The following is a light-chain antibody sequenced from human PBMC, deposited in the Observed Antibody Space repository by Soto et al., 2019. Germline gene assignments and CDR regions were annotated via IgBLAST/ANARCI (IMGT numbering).Light chain of an antibody. V-gene: IGLV2-14*01. CDR1: TSDVGGYRY. J-gene: IGLJ2*01. Sequence: QSALTQPASVSGSPGQSITISCTGTTSDVGGYRYVSWYQQHPGKAPELMIYEVSNRPSGVSNRFSGSKSGNTASLTISGLQAEDEADYYCSSYTSSSRVVFGGGTKLTVL. CDR3: SSYTSSSRVV. CDR2: EVS.